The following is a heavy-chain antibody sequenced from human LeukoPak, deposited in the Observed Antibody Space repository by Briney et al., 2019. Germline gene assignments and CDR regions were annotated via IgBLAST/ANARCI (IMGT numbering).Heavy chain of an antibody. CDR3: ASNRGYSYGPDFDY. CDR1: GFTFSSYG. Sequence: GGTLRLSCAASGFTFSSYGMSWVRQAPGKGLEWVSAISGSGGSTYYADSVKGRFTISRDNAKNSLYLQMNSLRAEDTAVYYCASNRGYSYGPDFDYWGQGTLVTVSS. D-gene: IGHD5-18*01. J-gene: IGHJ4*02. CDR2: ISGSGGST. V-gene: IGHV3-23*01.